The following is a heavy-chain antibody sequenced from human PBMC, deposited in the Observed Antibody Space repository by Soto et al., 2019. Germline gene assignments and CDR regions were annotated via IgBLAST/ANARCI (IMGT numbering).Heavy chain of an antibody. CDR3: ARDIHSSDSTGGEY. D-gene: IGHD3-22*01. V-gene: IGHV3-48*02. CDR2: ISSSGFAV. CDR1: GFTFSSFG. Sequence: PGGSLRLSCATSGFTFSSFGMNWVRQAPGKGLEWISHISSSGFAVHYADSVRGRLTISRDNAKSSLSLLMTSLRDEDTALYYCARDIHSSDSTGGEYWGQGVQVTVSS. J-gene: IGHJ4*02.